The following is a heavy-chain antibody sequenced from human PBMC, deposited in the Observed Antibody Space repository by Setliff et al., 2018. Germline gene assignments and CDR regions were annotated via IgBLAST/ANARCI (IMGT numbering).Heavy chain of an antibody. CDR3: ARSAVAVPGQFYFDN. CDR1: KFSFSSYY. J-gene: IGHJ4*02. CDR2: ISSSSGLI. D-gene: IGHD6-19*01. V-gene: IGHV3-48*01. Sequence: GGSLRLSCTASKFSFSSYYMAWLRQAPGKGLEWVSYISSSSGLIYYADSVKGRFTISRDEAKNSLYLQMNSLRTEDTAVYYCARSAVAVPGQFYFDNWGQGTQVTVSS.